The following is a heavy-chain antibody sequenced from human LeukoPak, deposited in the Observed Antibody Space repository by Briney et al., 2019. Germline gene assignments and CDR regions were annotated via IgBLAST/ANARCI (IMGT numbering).Heavy chain of an antibody. D-gene: IGHD5-18*01. J-gene: IGHJ4*02. Sequence: PSETLSLTCTVSGGSISSSSYYWGWIRQPPGKGLEWIGSIYYSGSTSYNPSLKSRVTISVDTSKNHFSLKLNSVTAADTAVYYCARLYSYAYTFDYWGQGTLVTVSS. CDR3: ARLYSYAYTFDY. CDR1: GGSISSSSYY. CDR2: IYYSGST. V-gene: IGHV4-39*07.